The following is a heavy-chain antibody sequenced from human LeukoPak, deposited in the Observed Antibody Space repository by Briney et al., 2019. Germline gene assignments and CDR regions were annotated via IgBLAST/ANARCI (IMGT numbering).Heavy chain of an antibody. CDR1: GFTLSNYW. Sequence: GGSLRLSCAASGFTLSNYWMSWVRQAPGKGLEWVANIKQDGSEKYHVDSVKGRFTISRDNAKNSLYLQMNSLRAEDTAVYYCTKPQWDLRGLTDYWGQGTLATVSS. V-gene: IGHV3-7*03. CDR2: IKQDGSEK. J-gene: IGHJ4*02. CDR3: TKPQWDLRGLTDY. D-gene: IGHD1-26*01.